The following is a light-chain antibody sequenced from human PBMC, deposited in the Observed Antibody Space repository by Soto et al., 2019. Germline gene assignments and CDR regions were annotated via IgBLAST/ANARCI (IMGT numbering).Light chain of an antibody. Sequence: QLVLTQPPSASGTPGQRVTISCSGSSSNIGRNTLNWYQQLPGTAPKLLIYNNYQRPSGVPDRFSGSKSGTSASLAISGLQSEDEADYYCAAWDDSLNAVVFGGGTKLTVL. CDR1: SSNIGRNT. CDR3: AAWDDSLNAVV. CDR2: NNY. J-gene: IGLJ2*01. V-gene: IGLV1-44*01.